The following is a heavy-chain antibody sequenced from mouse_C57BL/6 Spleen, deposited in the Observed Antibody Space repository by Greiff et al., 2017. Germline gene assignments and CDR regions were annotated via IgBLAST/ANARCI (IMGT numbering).Heavy chain of an antibody. D-gene: IGHD1-1*01. Sequence: QVQLQQPGAELVKPGASVKLSCKASGYTFTSYWMHWVKQRPGRGLEWMGRIDPTRGGTKYNEKFKSKATLTVDKPSSTAYMQLSSLTSEDSAVYYCARSLITTVVAHWYFDVWGTGTTVTVSS. CDR1: GYTFTSYW. CDR2: IDPTRGGT. V-gene: IGHV1-72*01. J-gene: IGHJ1*03. CDR3: ARSLITTVVAHWYFDV.